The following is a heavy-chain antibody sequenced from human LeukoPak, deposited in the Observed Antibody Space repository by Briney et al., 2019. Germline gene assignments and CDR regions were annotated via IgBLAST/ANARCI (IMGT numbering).Heavy chain of an antibody. CDR1: GFTFSSYA. CDR2: ISGSGGST. Sequence: GGSLRLSCAASGFTFSSYAMSWVRQAPGKGLEWVSVISGSGGSTYYADSVKGRFTISRDNAKNSLYLQMNSLRAEDTAVYYCARRGRVRYFDWSDYYFDYWGQGTLVTVSS. CDR3: ARRGRVRYFDWSDYYFDY. D-gene: IGHD3-9*01. J-gene: IGHJ4*02. V-gene: IGHV3-23*01.